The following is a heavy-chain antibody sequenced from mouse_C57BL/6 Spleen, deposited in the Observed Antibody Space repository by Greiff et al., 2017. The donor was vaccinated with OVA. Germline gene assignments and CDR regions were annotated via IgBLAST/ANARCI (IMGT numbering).Heavy chain of an antibody. Sequence: QVQLQQPGAELVKPGASVKLSCKASGYTFTSYWMHWVKQRPGQGLEWIGMIHPNSGSTNYNEKFKSKATLTVDKSSSTAYMQLSSLTSEDSAVYYCARRYDVHNAMDYWGQGTSVTVSS. D-gene: IGHD2-3*01. J-gene: IGHJ4*01. CDR3: ARRYDVHNAMDY. V-gene: IGHV1-64*01. CDR1: GYTFTSYW. CDR2: IHPNSGST.